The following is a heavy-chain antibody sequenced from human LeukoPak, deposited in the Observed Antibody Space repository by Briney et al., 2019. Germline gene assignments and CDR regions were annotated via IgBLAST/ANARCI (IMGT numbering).Heavy chain of an antibody. CDR1: GFTFDDYG. V-gene: IGHV3-9*01. J-gene: IGHJ4*02. D-gene: IGHD3-22*01. CDR2: ISWNSGSI. Sequence: EPGGSLRLSCAASGFTFDDYGMSWVRQAPGKGLEWVSGISWNSGSIGYADSVKGRFTISRDNAKNSLYLQMNSLRTEDTALYYCATEMGYYDSDKAGAFDYWGQGTLVTVSS. CDR3: ATEMGYYDSDKAGAFDY.